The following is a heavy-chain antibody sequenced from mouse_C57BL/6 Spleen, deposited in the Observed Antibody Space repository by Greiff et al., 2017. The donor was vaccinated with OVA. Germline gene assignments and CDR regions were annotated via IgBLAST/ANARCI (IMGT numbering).Heavy chain of an antibody. V-gene: IGHV1-66*01. CDR3: VYSNSLFDY. CDR1: GYSFTRYY. CDR2: IYPGSGNT. Sequence: QVQLKQSGPELVKPGASVKISCKASGYSFTRYYIHWVKQRPGQGLEWIGWIYPGSGNTKYNEKFKGKATLTADTSSSTAYMQLSSLTSEDSAVYYCVYSNSLFDYWGQGTTLTVSS. D-gene: IGHD2-5*01. J-gene: IGHJ2*01.